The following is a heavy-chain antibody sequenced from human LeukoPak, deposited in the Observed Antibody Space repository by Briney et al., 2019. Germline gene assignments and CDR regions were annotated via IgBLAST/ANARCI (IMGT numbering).Heavy chain of an antibody. Sequence: SETLSLTCAVYGGSFSGYYWSWIRQPPGKGLEWIGEINHSGSTNYNPSLKSRVTISVDTSKNQFSLKLSSVTAADTAVYYCARGLGPAEVDYWGRGTLVTVSS. CDR1: GGSFSGYY. J-gene: IGHJ4*02. CDR3: ARGLGPAEVDY. CDR2: INHSGST. V-gene: IGHV4-34*01. D-gene: IGHD6-19*01.